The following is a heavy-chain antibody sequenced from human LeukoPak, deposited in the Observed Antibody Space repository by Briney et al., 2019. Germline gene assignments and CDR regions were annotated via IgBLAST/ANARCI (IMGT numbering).Heavy chain of an antibody. CDR2: ITTSSSYI. Sequence: KSGGSLRLSCAASGFTFSSYAMNCVRQAPGKGLEWVSSITTSSSYIYYADSVKGRFTISRDDAKNSLYLQMNSLRAEDTAVYYCARDPAAAGTVWFDPWGQGTLVTVSS. D-gene: IGHD6-13*01. J-gene: IGHJ5*02. CDR1: GFTFSSYA. CDR3: ARDPAAAGTVWFDP. V-gene: IGHV3-21*01.